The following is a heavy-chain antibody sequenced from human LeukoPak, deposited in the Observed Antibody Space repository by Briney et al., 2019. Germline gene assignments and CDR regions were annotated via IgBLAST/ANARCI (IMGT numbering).Heavy chain of an antibody. Sequence: PGGSLRLSCAASGFTVNSNYMSWVRQAPGKGLEWVSVIYSGGSTYYADSVKGRFTISRDNSKNTLYLQMNSLRAEDTAVYYCTTERAGAFDYWGQGTLVTVSS. CDR3: TTERAGAFDY. V-gene: IGHV3-53*01. CDR1: GFTVNSNY. D-gene: IGHD3-10*01. CDR2: IYSGGST. J-gene: IGHJ4*02.